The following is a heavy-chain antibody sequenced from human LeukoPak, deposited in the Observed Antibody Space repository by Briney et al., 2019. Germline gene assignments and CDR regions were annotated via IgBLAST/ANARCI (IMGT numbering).Heavy chain of an antibody. Sequence: SVKVSCKASGGTFSSYAISWVRQAPGQGLEWMGRIIPILGIANYAQKFQGRVTITADKSTSTAYMELSSLRSEDTAVYYCARDRRHGDYDYWGQGTLVTVSS. V-gene: IGHV1-69*04. D-gene: IGHD4-17*01. CDR1: GGTFSSYA. CDR3: ARDRRHGDYDY. J-gene: IGHJ4*02. CDR2: IIPILGIA.